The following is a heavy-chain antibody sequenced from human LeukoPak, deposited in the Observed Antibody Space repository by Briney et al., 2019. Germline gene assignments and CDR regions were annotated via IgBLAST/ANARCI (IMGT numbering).Heavy chain of an antibody. Sequence: PMASVKVSCKASGYTFTSYYMHWVRQAPGQGLEWMGIINPSGGSTSYAQKFQGRVTMTRDMSTSTVYMELSSLRSEDTAVYYCARLLPPWGSGSPPRGFDYWGQGTLVTVSS. V-gene: IGHV1-46*01. CDR1: GYTFTSYY. CDR3: ARLLPPWGSGSPPRGFDY. D-gene: IGHD3-10*01. J-gene: IGHJ4*02. CDR2: INPSGGST.